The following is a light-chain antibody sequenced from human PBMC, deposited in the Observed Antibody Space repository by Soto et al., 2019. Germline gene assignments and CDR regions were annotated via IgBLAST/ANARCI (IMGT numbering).Light chain of an antibody. CDR1: QSISTY. CDR2: AAY. J-gene: IGKJ1*01. CDR3: QQSYDMPWT. Sequence: DIQMTQSPSSLSASVGDTVTITCRASQSISTYLTWYQQKPGKAPKLLIYAAYNLQSGVPSRFVGSGSGTDFTLTISSLQPEDFAAYYCQQSYDMPWTFGQGTKVDIK. V-gene: IGKV1-39*01.